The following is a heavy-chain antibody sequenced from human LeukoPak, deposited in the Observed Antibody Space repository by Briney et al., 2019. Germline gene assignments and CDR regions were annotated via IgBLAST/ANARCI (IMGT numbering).Heavy chain of an antibody. V-gene: IGHV1-18*01. CDR2: ISAYNGNT. CDR3: AREPDVDMSTFRGEAFDI. CDR1: GYTFTSYG. Sequence: GASVKVSCKASGYTFTSYGISWVRQAPGQGLEWMGWISAYNGNTNYAQKLQGRVTMTTDTSTSTAYMELSSLRSDDTAMYYCAREPDVDMSTFRGEAFDIWGQGAMVTVSS. D-gene: IGHD5-24*01. J-gene: IGHJ3*02.